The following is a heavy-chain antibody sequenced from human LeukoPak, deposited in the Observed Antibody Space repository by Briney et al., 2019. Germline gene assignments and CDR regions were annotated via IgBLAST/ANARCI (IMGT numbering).Heavy chain of an antibody. J-gene: IGHJ4*02. CDR3: ARAHTYCGGVCYSN. CDR2: IKPSGGRT. CDR1: GYTVTSYY. V-gene: IGHV1-46*01. Sequence: ASVKLSCKASGYTVTSYYMHWVRQAPRQGLEWMGIIKPSGGRTSYAQKFQGRVTMNRDTSTSTVYMELSSLRAEDTAVYYCARAHTYCGGVCYSNWGRGTLVTVSP. D-gene: IGHD2-21*02.